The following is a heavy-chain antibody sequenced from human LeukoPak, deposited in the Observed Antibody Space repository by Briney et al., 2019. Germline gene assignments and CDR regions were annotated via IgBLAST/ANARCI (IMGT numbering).Heavy chain of an antibody. CDR3: ARDPVGPYGMVV. D-gene: IGHD1-26*01. CDR1: GFTFSDCW. CDR2: INQDGGDK. V-gene: IGHV3-7*05. J-gene: IGHJ6*02. Sequence: ESGGSLRLSCAASGFTFSDCWMTWVRQASGKGLEWVANINQDGGDKYYVDSVKGRFTISRDNAKNSLYLQLNSLRAEDTAVYYCARDPVGPYGMVVWGQGTTVIVSS.